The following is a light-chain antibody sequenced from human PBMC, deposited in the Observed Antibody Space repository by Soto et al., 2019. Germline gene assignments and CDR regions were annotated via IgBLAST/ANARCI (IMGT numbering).Light chain of an antibody. CDR1: QGISNY. CDR2: GAS. V-gene: IGKV1-27*01. J-gene: IGKJ1*01. CDR3: QQYNNWPRT. Sequence: DIQMTQSPSSLSAYLGDRVTITCRASQGISNYLAWYQQKPGRLPKLLLFGASTLQSGVPARFSGSGSGTLFTLTISSLLSEDFAVYYCQQYNNWPRTFGQGTRVEIK.